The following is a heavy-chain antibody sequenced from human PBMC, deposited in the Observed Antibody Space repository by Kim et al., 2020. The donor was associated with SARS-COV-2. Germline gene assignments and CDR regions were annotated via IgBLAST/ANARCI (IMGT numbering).Heavy chain of an antibody. V-gene: IGHV4-59*08. CDR1: GGSISSYY. CDR3: ARLYYYDSSGSLHAFDI. D-gene: IGHD3-22*01. J-gene: IGHJ3*02. Sequence: SETLSLTCTVSGGSISSYYWSWIRQPPGKGLEWIGYIYYSGSTNYNPSLKSRVTISVDTSKNQFSLKLSSVTAADTAVYYCARLYYYDSSGSLHAFDIWGQGTMVTVSS. CDR2: IYYSGST.